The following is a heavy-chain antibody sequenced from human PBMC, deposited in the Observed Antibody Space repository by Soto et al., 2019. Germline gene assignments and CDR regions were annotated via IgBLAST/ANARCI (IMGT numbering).Heavy chain of an antibody. CDR3: ARGVSAGVDN. CDR2: MEPSTGRT. V-gene: IGHV1-8*01. J-gene: IGHJ4*02. Sequence: ASVKVSCKASGYSFTSLDINWVRQTAGQGLEWMGWMEPSTGRTGYAQKFQGRVTMTRDTSINTAYMELTTLTSDDTAFYYCARGVSAGVDNWGKGNLVTAYS. CDR1: GYSFTSLD. D-gene: IGHD1-26*01.